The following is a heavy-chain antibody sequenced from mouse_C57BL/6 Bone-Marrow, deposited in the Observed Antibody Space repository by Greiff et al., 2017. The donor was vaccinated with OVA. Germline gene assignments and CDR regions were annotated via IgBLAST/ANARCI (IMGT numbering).Heavy chain of an antibody. V-gene: IGHV1-61*01. D-gene: IGHD1-1*01. CDR1: GYTFTSYW. CDR3: ARDYGSSYYFDY. J-gene: IGHJ2*01. CDR2: IYPSDSET. Sequence: QVQLQQPGAELVRPGSSVKLSCTASGYTFTSYWMDWVKQRPGQGLEWIGNIYPSDSETHYNQKFKDKATLTVDKSSSTAYMQLSSLTSEDSAVYNCARDYGSSYYFDYWGQGTTLTVSS.